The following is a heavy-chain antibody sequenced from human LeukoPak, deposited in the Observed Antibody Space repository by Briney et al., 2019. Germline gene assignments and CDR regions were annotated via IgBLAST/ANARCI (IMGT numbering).Heavy chain of an antibody. J-gene: IGHJ5*02. Sequence: ASVKVSCKASGYTFTSYGISWVRQAPGQGFEWMGWISAYNGNTNYAQKLQGRVTMTTDTSTSTAYMELRSLRSDDTAVYYCARVSSSSLLEDWFDPWGQGTLVTVSS. V-gene: IGHV1-18*01. CDR3: ARVSSSSLLEDWFDP. CDR2: ISAYNGNT. D-gene: IGHD6-13*01. CDR1: GYTFTSYG.